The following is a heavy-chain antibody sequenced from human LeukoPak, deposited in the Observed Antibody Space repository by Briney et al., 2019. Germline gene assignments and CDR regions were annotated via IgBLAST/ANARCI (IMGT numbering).Heavy chain of an antibody. CDR3: ARGSPYNWNSFYFDY. Sequence: SETLSLTCAVYGGSFSGYYWSWIRQPPGKGLEWIGEINHSGSTNYNPSLKSRVTISLDTSKNQFSLKLSSVTAADTAVFYCARGSPYNWNSFYFDYWGQGTLVTVSS. CDR2: INHSGST. D-gene: IGHD1-7*01. V-gene: IGHV4-34*01. J-gene: IGHJ4*02. CDR1: GGSFSGYY.